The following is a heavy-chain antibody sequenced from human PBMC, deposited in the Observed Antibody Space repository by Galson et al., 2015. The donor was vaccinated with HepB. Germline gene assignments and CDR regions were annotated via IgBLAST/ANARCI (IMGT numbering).Heavy chain of an antibody. CDR2: IYYSGST. D-gene: IGHD4-11*01. Sequence: ETLSLTCTVSGGSISSYYWSWIRQPPGKGLEWIGYIYYSGSTNYNPSLKSRVTISVDTSKNQFSLKLSSVTAADTAVYYCAREATTRTTGVAENDAFDIWGQGTMVTVSS. CDR1: GGSISSYY. J-gene: IGHJ3*02. CDR3: AREATTRTTGVAENDAFDI. V-gene: IGHV4-59*12.